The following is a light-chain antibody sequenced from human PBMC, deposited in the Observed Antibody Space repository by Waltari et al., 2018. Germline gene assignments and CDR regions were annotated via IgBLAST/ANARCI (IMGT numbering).Light chain of an antibody. CDR2: HTS. V-gene: IGLV7-43*01. Sequence: QTVVTQEPSLTVSPGGTVTLTCASSAVAVTSNSFPNWFQPKPGPPPRSLIYHTSNQHSWTPSRFSESLFGGKAALTLSGVQPEDEADYYCLLYHNGALVFGGGTKLTVL. CDR1: AVAVTSNSF. J-gene: IGLJ3*02. CDR3: LLYHNGALV.